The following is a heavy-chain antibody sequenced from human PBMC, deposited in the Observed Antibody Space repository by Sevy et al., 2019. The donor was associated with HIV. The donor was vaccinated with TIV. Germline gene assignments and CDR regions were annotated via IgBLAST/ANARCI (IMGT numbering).Heavy chain of an antibody. CDR3: ARGLAYCGGDCYSFDYSDY. Sequence: GGSLRLSCAASGFTFSSYAMHWVRQAPGKGLEWVAVISYDGSNKYYADSVKGRFTISRDNSKNTPYLQMNSLRAEDTAVYYCARGLAYCGGDCYSFDYSDYWGQGTLVTVSS. CDR2: ISYDGSNK. CDR1: GFTFSSYA. V-gene: IGHV3-30-3*01. D-gene: IGHD2-21*02. J-gene: IGHJ4*02.